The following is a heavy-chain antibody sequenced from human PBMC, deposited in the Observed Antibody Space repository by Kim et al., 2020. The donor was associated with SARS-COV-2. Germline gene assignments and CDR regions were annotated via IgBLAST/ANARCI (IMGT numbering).Heavy chain of an antibody. V-gene: IGHV1-69*01. Sequence: TANYAQKFQGRVTITADESTSTAYMELSSLRSEDTAVYYCASRGRITGDYWGQGTLVTVSS. J-gene: IGHJ4*02. CDR3: ASRGRITGDY. CDR2: TA. D-gene: IGHD3-10*01.